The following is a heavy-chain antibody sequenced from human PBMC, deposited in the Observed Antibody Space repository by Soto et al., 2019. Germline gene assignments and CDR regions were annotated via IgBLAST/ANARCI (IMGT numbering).Heavy chain of an antibody. J-gene: IGHJ6*02. D-gene: IGHD3-10*01. CDR3: AKDRSGDPYYYYGMDV. Sequence: GGSLRLSCAASGFTFSSYAMSWVRQAPGKGLEWVSAISGSGGSTYYADSVKGRFTISRDNSKNTLYLQMNSLRAEDTAVYYCAKDRSGDPYYYYGMDVWGQGTTVTVSS. CDR1: GFTFSSYA. CDR2: ISGSGGST. V-gene: IGHV3-23*01.